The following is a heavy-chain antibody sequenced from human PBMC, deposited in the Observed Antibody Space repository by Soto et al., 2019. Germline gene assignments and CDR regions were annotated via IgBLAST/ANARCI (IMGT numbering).Heavy chain of an antibody. CDR1: GFTFSGSA. V-gene: IGHV3-73*01. D-gene: IGHD3-16*01. CDR2: IRSKANSYAT. CDR3: TRGGGGMDV. Sequence: EVQLVESGGGLVQPGGSLKLSCAASGFTFSGSAMHWVRQASGKGLEWVGRIRSKANSYATAYAASVKGRFTISRDDAQYTAYLQMNSLKTEDTAVDYCTRGGGGMDVWGQGTTVIVSS. J-gene: IGHJ6*02.